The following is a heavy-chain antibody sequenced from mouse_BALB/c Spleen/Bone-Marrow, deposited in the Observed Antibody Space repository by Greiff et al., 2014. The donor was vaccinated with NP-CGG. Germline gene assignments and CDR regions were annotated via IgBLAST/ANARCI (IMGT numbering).Heavy chain of an antibody. CDR2: INPNIGGT. CDR3: ARGRFAY. V-gene: IGHV1-18*01. Sequence: VESGASVKISCKTSGYTFTEYTIHWVKQSHGKSLEWIGNINPNIGGTTYNHKFKGKATLTVDMSSSTAYMDLRSLTSENSAVYYCARGRFAYWGQGTLVTVSA. CDR1: GYTFTEYT. J-gene: IGHJ3*01.